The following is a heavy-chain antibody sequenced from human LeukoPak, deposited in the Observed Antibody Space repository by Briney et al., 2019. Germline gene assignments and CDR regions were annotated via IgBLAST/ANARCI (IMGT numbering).Heavy chain of an antibody. V-gene: IGHV3-23*01. CDR3: ARDKGSYYSYNWFDP. Sequence: GESLRLSCAASGFTFSSYGMSWVRQAPGKGLEWVSAISGSGDHTYYADSVKGRFTISRDNSKNTLYLQMNSLRAEETAVYFCARDKGSYYSYNWFDPWGQGTLVTVSS. CDR2: ISGSGDHT. D-gene: IGHD1-26*01. J-gene: IGHJ5*02. CDR1: GFTFSSYG.